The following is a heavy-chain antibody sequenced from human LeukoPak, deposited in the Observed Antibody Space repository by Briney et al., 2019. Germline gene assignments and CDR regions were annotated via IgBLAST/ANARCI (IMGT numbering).Heavy chain of an antibody. J-gene: IGHJ4*02. V-gene: IGHV3-9*01. D-gene: IGHD6-19*01. CDR2: ISWNSGSI. CDR1: GFTFDDYA. Sequence: GGSLRLSCAASGFTFDDYAMHWVRQAPGKGLEWVSGISWNSGSIGYADSVKGRFTISRDNAKNSLYLQMNSLRAEDTAVYYCARGDSSGGYWGQGTLVTVSS. CDR3: ARGDSSGGY.